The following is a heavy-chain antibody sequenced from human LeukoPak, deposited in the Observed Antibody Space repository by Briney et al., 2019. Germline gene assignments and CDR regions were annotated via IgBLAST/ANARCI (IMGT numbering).Heavy chain of an antibody. CDR1: GYTFSSYS. D-gene: IGHD3-22*01. J-gene: IGHJ3*01. CDR3: ARDLIVVVGDVFDL. CDR2: VSPSSGHT. V-gene: IGHV1-18*01. Sequence: ASVKVSCKASGYTFSSYSMNWVRQAPGQGFEWMGWVSPSSGHTNYTQNLQDRVTMTTDTPTNTAYMELRSLRSDDTAVYYCARDLIVVVGDVFDLWGQGTMVTVSS.